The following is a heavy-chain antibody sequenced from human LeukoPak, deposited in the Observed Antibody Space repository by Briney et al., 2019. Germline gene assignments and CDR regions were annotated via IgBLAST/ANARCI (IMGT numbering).Heavy chain of an antibody. D-gene: IGHD3-3*01. V-gene: IGHV3-23*01. CDR2: ISGSGDRT. J-gene: IGHJ6*02. CDR3: ARDAPTDFWSGYYTNYYYYGMDV. Sequence: GGSLRLSCAASGFTFSSYSMSWVRQAPGKGLEWVSGISGSGDRTYYADAVKGRFTISRDNSKNTVYLQMNSLRAEDTAVYYCARDAPTDFWSGYYTNYYYYGMDVWGQGTTVTVSS. CDR1: GFTFSSYS.